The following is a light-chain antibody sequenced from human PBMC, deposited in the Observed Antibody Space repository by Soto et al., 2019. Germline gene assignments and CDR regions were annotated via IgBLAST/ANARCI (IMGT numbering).Light chain of an antibody. Sequence: EIVMTQSPATLSVSPWERATLSCRASRTIMNNLAWYKQQPGQAPRLLIYGASTRAAGIPARFSGSGSGTDFTLTISSLQAEDVAMYYCQQYYKTPTFGRGTKVDIK. CDR1: RTIMNN. CDR3: QQYYKTPT. CDR2: GAS. V-gene: IGKV3-15*01. J-gene: IGKJ1*01.